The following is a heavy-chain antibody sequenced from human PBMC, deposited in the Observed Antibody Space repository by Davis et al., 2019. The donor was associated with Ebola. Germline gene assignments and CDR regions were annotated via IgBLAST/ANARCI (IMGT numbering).Heavy chain of an antibody. V-gene: IGHV3-7*01. J-gene: IGHJ4*02. Sequence: GESLKISCAASGFTFSNYWMSWVRQAPGKGLEWVANIEQDGSEKYYVDSLKGRFTISRDNSKNTLYLQMNSLRAEDTAVYYCAKDRRIVVVPAAIALDYWGQGTLVTVSS. D-gene: IGHD2-2*02. CDR1: GFTFSNYW. CDR2: IEQDGSEK. CDR3: AKDRRIVVVPAAIALDY.